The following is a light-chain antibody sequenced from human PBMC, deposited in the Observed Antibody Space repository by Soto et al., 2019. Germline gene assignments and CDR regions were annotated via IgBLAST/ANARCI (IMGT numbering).Light chain of an antibody. CDR1: QGISSY. V-gene: IGKV1-8*01. Sequence: AIRMTQSPSSFSASTGDRVTITCRASQGISSYLAWYQQKPGKAPKLLIYKASSLESGVPSRFSGSGSGTEFTLTISSLQPDDFAVYYCQQYDDWLRLTFGGGTKVDIK. J-gene: IGKJ4*01. CDR3: QQYDDWLRLT. CDR2: KAS.